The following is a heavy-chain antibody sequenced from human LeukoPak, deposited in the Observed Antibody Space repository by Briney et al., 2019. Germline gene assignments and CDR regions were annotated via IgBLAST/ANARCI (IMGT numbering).Heavy chain of an antibody. V-gene: IGHV1-46*01. D-gene: IGHD6-6*01. Sequence: ASVTVSCKASGYTFTSYYMRWVRQAPGQGLEWMGIINPSGGSTSYAQKFQGRVTMTRDTSTSTVYMELSSLRSEDTAVYYCARGGYEYSSSSGYYFDYWGQGTLVTVSS. CDR2: INPSGGST. J-gene: IGHJ4*02. CDR3: ARGGYEYSSSSGYYFDY. CDR1: GYTFTSYY.